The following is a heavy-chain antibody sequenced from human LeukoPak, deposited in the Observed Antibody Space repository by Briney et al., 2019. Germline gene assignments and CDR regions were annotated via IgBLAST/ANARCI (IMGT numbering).Heavy chain of an antibody. J-gene: IGHJ4*02. CDR1: GFTISNFV. D-gene: IGHD3-22*01. V-gene: IGHV3-23*01. Sequence: GGSLRLSCAASGFTISNFVMSWVRQAPGKGLEWVSAISGSGGSTYYADSVKGRFTISRDNSKNTLYLQMNSLRAEDTAVYYCAKDLYDSSGYCDYWGQGTLVTVSS. CDR3: AKDLYDSSGYCDY. CDR2: ISGSGGST.